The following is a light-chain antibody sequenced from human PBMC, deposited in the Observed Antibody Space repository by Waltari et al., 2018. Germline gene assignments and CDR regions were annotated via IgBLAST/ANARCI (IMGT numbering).Light chain of an antibody. Sequence: QSGLTQPHSVSAAPGQKDNISGSGGNANFGNESGSWYQQLPGTAPKLLIYENDKRPSGIPDRFSGSKSGTSATLAITGLQSGDEANYYCGTWDNSLSGGVFGGGTWLTVL. CDR2: END. V-gene: IGLV1-51*02. J-gene: IGLJ3*02. CDR3: GTWDNSLSGGV. CDR1: NANFGNES.